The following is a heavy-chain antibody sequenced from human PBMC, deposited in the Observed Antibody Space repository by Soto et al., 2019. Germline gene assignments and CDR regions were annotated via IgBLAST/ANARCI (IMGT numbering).Heavy chain of an antibody. V-gene: IGHV3-23*01. CDR1: GFTFSSYA. D-gene: IGHD1-20*01. J-gene: IGHJ4*02. CDR2: ISGSGGST. Sequence: GGSLRLSCAASGFTFSSYAMSWVRQAPGKGLEWVSAISGSGGSTYYADSVKGRFTISRDNSKNTLYLQMNSLRAEDTAVYYCACNWNDRRSGSHYYFDYWGQGTLVTVSS. CDR3: ACNWNDRRSGSHYYFDY.